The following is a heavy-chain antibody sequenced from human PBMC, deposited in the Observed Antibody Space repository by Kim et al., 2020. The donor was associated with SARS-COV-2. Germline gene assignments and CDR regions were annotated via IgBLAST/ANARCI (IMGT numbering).Heavy chain of an antibody. D-gene: IGHD3-22*01. J-gene: IGHJ4*02. Sequence: LKSRVTISVDTSKTQFSLKLSSVTAADTAVYYCARFYDSSGYYYGDYFDYWGQGTLVTVSS. CDR3: ARFYDSSGYYYGDYFDY. V-gene: IGHV4-30-2*04.